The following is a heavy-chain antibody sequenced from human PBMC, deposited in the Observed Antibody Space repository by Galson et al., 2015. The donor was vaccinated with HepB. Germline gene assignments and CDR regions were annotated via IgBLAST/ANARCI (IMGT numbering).Heavy chain of an antibody. CDR1: GFTFDYYA. J-gene: IGHJ4*02. Sequence: SLRLSCAASGFTFDYYAIHWVRQIPGKGLEWVSGISWDSATIVYADSVKGRFTISRDNAKNSLYLQMNSLRPEDTALYYCTSRSCSSTTCYGFDNWGQGTLVTVSA. D-gene: IGHD2-2*01. V-gene: IGHV3-9*01. CDR3: TSRSCSSTTCYGFDN. CDR2: ISWDSATI.